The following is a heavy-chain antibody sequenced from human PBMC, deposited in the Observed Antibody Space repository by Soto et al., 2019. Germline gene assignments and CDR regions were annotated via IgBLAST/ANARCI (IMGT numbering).Heavy chain of an antibody. Sequence: QLQLQESGPGLVKPSETLSLSCTVSGGSISSSSYYWGWIRQPPGKGLEWIGSLYYSGGTYYNPSLKSRVTISVDTSTHQFFLRVSSVTAADTAVYYSARLYGDYVGWFDPWGQGTLVTVSS. V-gene: IGHV4-39*01. J-gene: IGHJ5*02. CDR3: ARLYGDYVGWFDP. CDR1: GGSISSSSYY. CDR2: LYYSGGT. D-gene: IGHD4-17*01.